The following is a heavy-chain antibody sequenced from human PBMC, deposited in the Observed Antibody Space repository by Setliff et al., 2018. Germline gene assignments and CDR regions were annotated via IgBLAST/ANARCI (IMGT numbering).Heavy chain of an antibody. CDR1: GFTFGDYA. CDR3: TRAEIFGVGIFDY. V-gene: IGHV3-49*04. Sequence: PGGSLRLSCTASGFTFGDYAMSWVRQAPGKGLEWVGFIRSKAYGGTTEYAASVKGRFTISRDDSKSIAYLQMNSLKTEDTAVYYCTRAEIFGVGIFDYWGQGTLVTVS. CDR2: IRSKAYGGTT. J-gene: IGHJ4*02. D-gene: IGHD3-3*01.